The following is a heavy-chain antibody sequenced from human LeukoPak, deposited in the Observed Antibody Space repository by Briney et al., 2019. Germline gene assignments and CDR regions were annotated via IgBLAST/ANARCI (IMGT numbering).Heavy chain of an antibody. CDR2: ISGSVGST. CDR3: ARLGYCSSTSCSGRDY. D-gene: IGHD2-2*01. CDR1: GFTFSSYA. V-gene: IGHV3-23*01. Sequence: GGSLRLSCAASGFTFSSYAMSWVRQAPGKGLEWVSAISGSVGSTYYADSVKGRFTISRDNSKNTLYLQMNSLRAEDTAVYYCARLGYCSSTSCSGRDYWGQGTLVTVSS. J-gene: IGHJ4*02.